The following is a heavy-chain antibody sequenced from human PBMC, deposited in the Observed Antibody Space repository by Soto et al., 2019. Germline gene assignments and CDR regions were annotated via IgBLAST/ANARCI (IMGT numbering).Heavy chain of an antibody. CDR3: VRGRPVLRYFDWLLYFDY. CDR1: GGSISRGGYY. D-gene: IGHD3-9*01. V-gene: IGHV4-31*03. Sequence: SETLSLTCTVSGGSISRGGYYWNWIRHHPGKGLEWIGYIYYSGSTDYNPSLKSRVTISVDTSKNQFSLRLTSVTAADTAVYYCVRGRPVLRYFDWLLYFDYWGQGTLVTVSS. CDR2: IYYSGST. J-gene: IGHJ4*02.